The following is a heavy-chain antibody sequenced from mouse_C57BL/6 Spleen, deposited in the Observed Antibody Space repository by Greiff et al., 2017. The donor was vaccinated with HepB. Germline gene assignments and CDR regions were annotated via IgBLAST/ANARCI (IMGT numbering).Heavy chain of an antibody. CDR3: TTWTTVVATDY. D-gene: IGHD1-1*01. J-gene: IGHJ2*01. CDR1: GFNIKDDY. V-gene: IGHV14-4*01. CDR2: IDTENGDT. Sequence: VHVKQSGAELVRPGASVKLSCTASGFNIKDDYMHWVKQRPEQGLEWIGWIDTENGDTEYASKFQGKATITADTSSNTAYLQLSSLTSEDTAVYYCTTWTTVVATDYWGQGTTLTVSS.